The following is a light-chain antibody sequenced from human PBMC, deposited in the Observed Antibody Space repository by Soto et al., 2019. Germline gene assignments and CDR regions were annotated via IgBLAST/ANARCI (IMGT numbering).Light chain of an antibody. V-gene: IGKV1-5*03. CDR2: KAS. CDR1: QTISSW. CDR3: QHYNSYSEA. J-gene: IGKJ1*01. Sequence: DIQMTQSPSTLSGSVGGRVTITCRASQTISSWLAWYQQKPGKAPKLLIYKASTLKSGVPSRFSGSGSGTEFTLTISSLQPDDFATYYCQHYNSYSEAFGQGTNVELK.